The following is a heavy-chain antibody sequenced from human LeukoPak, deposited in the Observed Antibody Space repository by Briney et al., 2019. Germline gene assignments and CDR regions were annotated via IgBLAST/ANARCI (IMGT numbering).Heavy chain of an antibody. Sequence: SETLSLTCTVSGGSISSSSYYWGWIRQPPGKGLEWIGGIYYSGSTYYNPSLKSRVTISVDTSKNQFSLKLSSVTAADTAVYYCARGRYSYGRYYYYYMDVWGKGTTVTVSS. V-gene: IGHV4-39*01. CDR2: IYYSGST. J-gene: IGHJ6*03. CDR3: ARGRYSYGRYYYYYMDV. D-gene: IGHD5-18*01. CDR1: GGSISSSSYY.